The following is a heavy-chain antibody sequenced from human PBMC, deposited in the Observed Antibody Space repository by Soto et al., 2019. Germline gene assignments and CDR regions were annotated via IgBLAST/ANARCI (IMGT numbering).Heavy chain of an antibody. CDR3: ARSLEGTTVTNWFDP. CDR2: ITPVFGTA. Sequence: QVQLVQSGAEVKKPGSSVKVSCKASADTFNSYSLSWLRQAPGQRLEWMGGITPVFGTADYAQSFEDRLTLTADDSTSTVSMELSNLRSDDTAVYYCARSLEGTTVTNWFDPWGQGALVTVSS. CDR1: ADTFNSYS. D-gene: IGHD4-17*01. J-gene: IGHJ5*02. V-gene: IGHV1-69*01.